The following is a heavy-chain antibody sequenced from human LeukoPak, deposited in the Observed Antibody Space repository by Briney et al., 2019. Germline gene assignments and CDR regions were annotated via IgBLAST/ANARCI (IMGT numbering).Heavy chain of an antibody. D-gene: IGHD1-1*01. CDR2: IWYDGSNK. CDR3: ARESEGGTTIDF. CDR1: GFTFSSYG. J-gene: IGHJ4*02. Sequence: GGSLRLSCAASGFTFSSYGMHWVRQAPGKGLEWVAVIWYDGSNKYYADSVKGRFTISRDNSKNTLYLQMNSLRAEDTAVYYCARESEGGTTIDFWGQGTLVTVSS. V-gene: IGHV3-33*01.